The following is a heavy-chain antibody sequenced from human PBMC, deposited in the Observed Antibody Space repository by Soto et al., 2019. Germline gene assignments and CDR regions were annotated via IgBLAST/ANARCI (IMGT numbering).Heavy chain of an antibody. V-gene: IGHV1-69*01. CDR1: GGTFSSYA. D-gene: IGHD3-10*01. J-gene: IGHJ1*01. CDR3: ARDSLGFGGNAEYFQH. Sequence: QVQLVQSGAEVKKPGSSVKVSCKASGGTFSSYAISWVRQAPGQGLEWMGGIIPIFGTANYAQKFQGRVTITADESTGTAYMELSSLRSEDTSVYYCARDSLGFGGNAEYFQHWGQGTLVTVSS. CDR2: IIPIFGTA.